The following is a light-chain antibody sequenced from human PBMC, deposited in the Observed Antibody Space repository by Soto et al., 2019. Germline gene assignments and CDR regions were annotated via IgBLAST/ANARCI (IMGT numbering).Light chain of an antibody. CDR1: QGISSY. V-gene: IGKV1-13*02. CDR3: QQYESYLS. CDR2: DAS. J-gene: IGKJ4*01. Sequence: AIHLTHSPSSLSASLGDRVTITFRASQGISSYLAWYQQKPGKAPRLLMYDASSLDSGVPSRFSGSGSGTEFTLTISSLQPDDFATYYCQQYESYLSFGGGTKVDIK.